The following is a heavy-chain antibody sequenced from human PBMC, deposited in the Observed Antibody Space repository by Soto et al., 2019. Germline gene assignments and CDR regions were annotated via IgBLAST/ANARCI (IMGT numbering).Heavy chain of an antibody. V-gene: IGHV4-30-4*01. D-gene: IGHD6-19*01. J-gene: IGHJ4*02. Sequence: PSETLSLTCTVSGGSISSGDYYWSWIRQPPGKGLEWIGYIYYSGSTYYNPSLKSRVTISVDTSKNQFSLKLSSVTAADTAVYYCARDYSSGWYGKTDYWGQGTLVTVSS. CDR1: GGSISSGDYY. CDR2: IYYSGST. CDR3: ARDYSSGWYGKTDY.